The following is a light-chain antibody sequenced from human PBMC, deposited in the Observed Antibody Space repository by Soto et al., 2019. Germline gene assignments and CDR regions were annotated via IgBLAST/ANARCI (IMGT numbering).Light chain of an antibody. J-gene: IGKJ5*01. CDR2: DAS. CDR3: QQSHIWPPIT. CDR1: QSVSSK. V-gene: IGKV3D-15*01. Sequence: EIVMTQSPATLSVSPGEGATLSCRASQSVSSKLAWYQQKPGQAPRLLIYDASTRAIGIPVRFSGSGSGTDFTLTISSLETEDSAIYYCQQSHIWPPITFGQGTRLEIK.